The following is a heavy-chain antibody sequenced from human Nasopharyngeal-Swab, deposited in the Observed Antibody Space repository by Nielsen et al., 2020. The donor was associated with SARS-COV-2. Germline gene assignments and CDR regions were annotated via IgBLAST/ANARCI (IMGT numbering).Heavy chain of an antibody. D-gene: IGHD2-2*01. CDR2: ISGSGGST. V-gene: IGHV3-23*01. CDR3: ARESPKYCSSTSCYYNWFDP. Sequence: GGSLRLSCAASGFTFSSYAMSWVRQAPGKGLEWVSAISGSGGSTYYADSVKGRFTISRDNAKNSLYLQMNSLRAEDTAVYYCARESPKYCSSTSCYYNWFDPWGQGTLVTVSS. J-gene: IGHJ5*02. CDR1: GFTFSSYA.